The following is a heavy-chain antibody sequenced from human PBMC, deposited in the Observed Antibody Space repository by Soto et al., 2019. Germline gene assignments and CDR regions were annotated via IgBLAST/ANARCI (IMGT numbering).Heavy chain of an antibody. Sequence: ASVKVSCKASGYPFTSYGISWVRQAPGQGLEWVAWISAYNGNRDTAQRFQGRVTMTLDTSTDTAHMELGDLTSADTGVYYCARGRIVASIHDAFEIWGQGTKVTVSS. J-gene: IGHJ3*02. V-gene: IGHV1-18*01. CDR3: ARGRIVASIHDAFEI. CDR2: ISAYNGNR. CDR1: GYPFTSYG. D-gene: IGHD5-12*01.